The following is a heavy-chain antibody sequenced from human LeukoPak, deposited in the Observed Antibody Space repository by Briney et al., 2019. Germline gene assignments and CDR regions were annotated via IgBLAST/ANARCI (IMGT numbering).Heavy chain of an antibody. J-gene: IGHJ4*02. CDR1: GYTFTSYG. D-gene: IGHD6-13*01. CDR2: ISAYNGNT. Sequence: ASVKVSCKASGYTFTSYGISWVRQAPGQGLEWMGWISAYNGNTNYAQKPQGRVTMTTDTSTSTAYMELRSLRSDDTAVYYCARARAGIAAAGVFDYWGQGTLVTVSS. V-gene: IGHV1-18*01. CDR3: ARARAGIAAAGVFDY.